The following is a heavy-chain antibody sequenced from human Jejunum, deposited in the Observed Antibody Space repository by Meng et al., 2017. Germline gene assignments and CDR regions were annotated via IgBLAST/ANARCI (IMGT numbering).Heavy chain of an antibody. CDR1: GFTLSSYE. V-gene: IGHV3-48*03. CDR2: ISNSGSKI. J-gene: IGHJ6*02. Sequence: GESLKISCAASGFTLSSYEMDWVRQAPGKGLEWVSYISNSGSKIYYADVVKGRFTISRDNAKNSLYLQMDSLRAEDTGVYYCARDYFHYYGLDVWGQGTPVTVSS. CDR3: ARDYFHYYGLDV.